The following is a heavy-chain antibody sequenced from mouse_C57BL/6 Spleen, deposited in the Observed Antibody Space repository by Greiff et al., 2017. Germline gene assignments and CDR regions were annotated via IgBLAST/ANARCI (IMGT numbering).Heavy chain of an antibody. CDR3: ARDYYWGHFDY. CDR2: IHPSSGNT. J-gene: IGHJ2*01. CDR1: GYTFTDYC. V-gene: IGHV1-64*01. Sequence: QVQLQQPGAELVRPGASVKLSCKASGYTFTDYCIHWVKQRPGQGLEWIAMIHPSSGNTNYNEKFKGKATLTVDKSSSTAYMQLSSLTSEDSAVYFCARDYYWGHFDYWGQGTTLTVSS. D-gene: IGHD1-1*01.